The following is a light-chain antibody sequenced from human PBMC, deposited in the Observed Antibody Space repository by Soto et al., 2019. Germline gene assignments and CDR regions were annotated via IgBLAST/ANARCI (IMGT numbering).Light chain of an antibody. CDR2: DNT. V-gene: IGLV1-51*01. CDR3: GTWDSSLSAVV. J-gene: IGLJ2*01. CDR1: ISNIGSNY. Sequence: QSVLTQPPSVSAAPGQQVTISCSGSISNIGSNYVSWYQQLPGTAPKVLIYDNTKRPSGIPERLSGSTSGTSATLGITGPQTGDEADYYCGTWDSSLSAVVFGGGTKLTVL.